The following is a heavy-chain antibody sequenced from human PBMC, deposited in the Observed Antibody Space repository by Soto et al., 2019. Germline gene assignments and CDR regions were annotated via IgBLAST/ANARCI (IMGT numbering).Heavy chain of an antibody. CDR1: GFTFDDYA. Sequence: PGGSLRLSCAASGFTFDDYAMHWVRQAPGKGLEWVSGISWNSGSIGYADSVKGRFTISRDNAKNSLYLQMNSLRAEDTALYYCALSTVTQIDPLAIWGQGTMVTVSS. CDR2: ISWNSGSI. V-gene: IGHV3-9*01. CDR3: ALSTVTQIDPLAI. J-gene: IGHJ3*02. D-gene: IGHD4-17*01.